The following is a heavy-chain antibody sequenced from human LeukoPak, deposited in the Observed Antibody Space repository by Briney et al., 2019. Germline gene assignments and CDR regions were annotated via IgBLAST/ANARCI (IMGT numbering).Heavy chain of an antibody. CDR3: ARVPSVVATYDYFDY. CDR2: FYYSGST. J-gene: IGHJ4*02. Sequence: SETLSLTCTVSGGSISSYYWSWIWQPPGKGLEWIGYFYYSGSTNYNPSLKSRVTISVDTSKNQFSLKLSSVTAADTAVYYCARVPSVVATYDYFDYWGQGTLVTVSS. D-gene: IGHD5-12*01. CDR1: GGSISSYY. V-gene: IGHV4-59*01.